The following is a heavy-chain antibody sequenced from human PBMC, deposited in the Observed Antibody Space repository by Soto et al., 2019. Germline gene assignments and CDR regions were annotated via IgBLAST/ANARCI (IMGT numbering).Heavy chain of an antibody. J-gene: IGHJ4*02. CDR2: IYHSGHT. CDR1: GGSITNNNW. Sequence: QVQLQESGPGLVKPSGTLSLTCNVSGGSITNNNWWSWVRQPPGKGLEWIGAIYHSGHTSFNPSLMCRATLSLDYSDNQFPLKLTSATAADTAIYYCASIAYSASGFDYWGQGTLVTVSS. CDR3: ASIAYSASGFDY. D-gene: IGHD1-26*01. V-gene: IGHV4-4*02.